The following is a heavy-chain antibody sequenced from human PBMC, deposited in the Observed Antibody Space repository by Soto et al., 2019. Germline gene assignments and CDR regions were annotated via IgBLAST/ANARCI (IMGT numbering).Heavy chain of an antibody. Sequence: ASVKVSCKVSGYTLTELSMHWVRQAPGKGLEWMGGFDPEDGETIYAQKFQGRVTMTEDTSTDTAYMELSSLRSEDTAVYYCATSGYSSGWSAFDYWGQGTLVTVS. J-gene: IGHJ4*02. CDR1: GYTLTELS. D-gene: IGHD6-19*01. V-gene: IGHV1-24*01. CDR2: FDPEDGET. CDR3: ATSGYSSGWSAFDY.